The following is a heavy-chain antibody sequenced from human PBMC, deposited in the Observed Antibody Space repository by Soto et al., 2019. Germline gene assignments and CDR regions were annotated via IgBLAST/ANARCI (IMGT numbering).Heavy chain of an antibody. D-gene: IGHD2-15*01. V-gene: IGHV3-48*03. CDR3: ALDVAGGCCISWFDP. CDR2: ISRSGDVI. CDR1: GFTFSSYE. Sequence: EVQLVESGGDFVQPGGSLRLSCAGSGFTFSSYEMNWGRQAPGKGLEWVSYISRSGDVIYYADSVKGRFTVSRDNAKNSLYVQMNSLRAEDTAVYYLALDVAGGCCISWFDPWGQGTLVIVSS. J-gene: IGHJ5*02.